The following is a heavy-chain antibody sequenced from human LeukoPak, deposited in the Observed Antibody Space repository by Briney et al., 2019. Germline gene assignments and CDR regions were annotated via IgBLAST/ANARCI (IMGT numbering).Heavy chain of an antibody. CDR2: MYYSGST. J-gene: IGHJ4*02. Sequence: PSGTLSLTCAVSGGSISSSNWWSWVRQPPGKGLEWIGSMYYSGSTYYNPSLKSRVTISLDTSKNQFSLQLNSVTAADTAVYYCARHKGYNYGHVDYWGQGTLVTVSS. D-gene: IGHD3-10*01. CDR1: GGSISSSNW. CDR3: ARHKGYNYGHVDY. V-gene: IGHV4-4*02.